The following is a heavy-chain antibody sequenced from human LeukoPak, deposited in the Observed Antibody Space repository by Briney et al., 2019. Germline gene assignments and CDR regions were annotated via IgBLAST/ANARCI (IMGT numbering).Heavy chain of an antibody. CDR2: ISGSGGST. V-gene: IGHV3-23*01. CDR1: GFSFSSYA. Sequence: GGSLRLSCAASGFSFSSYAMSWVRQAPGKGLEWVSGISGSGGSTYYADSVKGRLTISRDNSKNTLYLQMDSLRAEDTAVYYCAKADSSGWPTGFDYWGQGTLVTVSS. CDR3: AKADSSGWPTGFDY. D-gene: IGHD6-19*01. J-gene: IGHJ4*02.